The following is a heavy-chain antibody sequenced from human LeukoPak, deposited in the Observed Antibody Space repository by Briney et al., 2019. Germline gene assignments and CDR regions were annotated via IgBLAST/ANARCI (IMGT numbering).Heavy chain of an antibody. CDR3: ARGYCSSTSCYPQDY. CDR1: GYTFTSYY. V-gene: IGHV1-8*03. J-gene: IGHJ4*02. CDR2: MNPNSGNT. D-gene: IGHD2-2*01. Sequence: ASVKVSCKASGYTFTSYYMHWVRQAPGQGLEWMGWMNPNSGNTGYAQKFQGRVTITRNTSISTAYMELSSLRSEDTAVYYCARGYCSSTSCYPQDYWGQGTLVTVSS.